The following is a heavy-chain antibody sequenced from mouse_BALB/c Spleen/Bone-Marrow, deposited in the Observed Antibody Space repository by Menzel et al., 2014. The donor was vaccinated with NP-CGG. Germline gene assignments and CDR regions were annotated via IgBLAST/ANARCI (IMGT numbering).Heavy chain of an antibody. CDR1: GFDFGRYW. CDR3: ARLGHYGYHDT. CDR2: INPGSSTI. Sequence: DVMLVESGGGLVQPGGSLNLACVASGFDFGRYWMSWARQAPGKGLEWIGEINPGSSTINYSPSLKDKFIISRDNAKNXLYLQMSKVRSEDTALYYCARLGHYGYHDTWGQGTTLTVPS. V-gene: IGHV4-2*02. J-gene: IGHJ2*01. D-gene: IGHD1-2*01.